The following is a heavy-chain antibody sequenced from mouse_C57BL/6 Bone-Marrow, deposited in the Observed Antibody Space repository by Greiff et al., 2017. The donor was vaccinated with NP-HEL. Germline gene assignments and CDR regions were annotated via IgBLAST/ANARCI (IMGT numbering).Heavy chain of an antibody. D-gene: IGHD1-1*01. Sequence: VQLQQSGAELVRPGSSVKMSCKTSGYTFTSYGINWVKQRPGQGLEWIGYIYIGNGYTEYNEKFKGKATLTSDTSSSTAYMQLSSLTSEDSAIYVCARPDYYGSSLHWYFDVWGTGTTVTVSS. CDR2: IYIGNGYT. CDR3: ARPDYYGSSLHWYFDV. CDR1: GYTFTSYG. J-gene: IGHJ1*03. V-gene: IGHV1-58*01.